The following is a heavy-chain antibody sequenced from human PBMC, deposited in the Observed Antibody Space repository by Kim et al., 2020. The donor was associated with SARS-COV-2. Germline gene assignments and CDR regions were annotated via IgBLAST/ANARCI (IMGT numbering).Heavy chain of an antibody. J-gene: IGHJ6*02. CDR3: ARASRFGESGDYYYGMDV. V-gene: IGHV4-31*02. Sequence: SRVTISVDTSKNQFSLKLSAVPAADTAVYYCARASRFGESGDYYYGMDVWGQGTTVTVSS. D-gene: IGHD3-10*01.